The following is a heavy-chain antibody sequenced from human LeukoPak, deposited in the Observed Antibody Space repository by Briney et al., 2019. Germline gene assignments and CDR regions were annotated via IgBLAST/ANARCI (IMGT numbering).Heavy chain of an antibody. D-gene: IGHD1-14*01. Sequence: GGSLRLSCATSGFTFSSYAMSWVRQAPGKGLEWVSAISGGGGSTYYADSVKGRFTVSRDNSKNTLYLQMNSLRAEDTAVYYCANGNRLYYFDYWGQGTLVTVSS. CDR3: ANGNRLYYFDY. CDR2: ISGGGGST. CDR1: GFTFSSYA. J-gene: IGHJ4*02. V-gene: IGHV3-23*01.